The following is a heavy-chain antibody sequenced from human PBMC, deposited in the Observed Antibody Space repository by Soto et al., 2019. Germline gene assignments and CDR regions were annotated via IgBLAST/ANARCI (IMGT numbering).Heavy chain of an antibody. CDR1: GGTFSSYA. Sequence: ASVKVSCKASGGTFSSYAISWVRQAPGQGLEWMGGIIPIFGTANYAQKFQGRVTITADESTSTAYMELGSLRSEDTAVYYCAREGIKYYYGSGSLQPSYYYYGMDVWGQGTTVTVSS. V-gene: IGHV1-69*13. CDR2: IIPIFGTA. J-gene: IGHJ6*02. D-gene: IGHD3-10*01. CDR3: AREGIKYYYGSGSLQPSYYYYGMDV.